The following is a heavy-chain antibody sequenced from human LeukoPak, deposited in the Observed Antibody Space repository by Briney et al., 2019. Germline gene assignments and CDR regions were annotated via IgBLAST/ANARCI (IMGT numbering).Heavy chain of an antibody. D-gene: IGHD3-22*01. J-gene: IGHJ5*02. V-gene: IGHV1-18*01. CDR3: AGYYYDSSGYPRPWFDP. CDR2: ISVYNGNT. CDR1: GYTSTNYG. Sequence: ASVKVSCKASGYTSTNYGISWVRQAPGQGLKWMGWISVYNGNTNFAQKLQGRVTLTTDTSTGTAYMELRSLRSDDTAVYYCAGYYYDSSGYPRPWFDPWGQGTLVTVSS.